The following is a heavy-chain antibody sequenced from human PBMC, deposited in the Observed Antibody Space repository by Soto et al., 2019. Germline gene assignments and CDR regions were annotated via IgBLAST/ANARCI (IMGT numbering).Heavy chain of an antibody. D-gene: IGHD3-10*01. J-gene: IGHJ6*03. Sequence: SETLSLTCTVSGGSTSSYYWSWIRLPPGKGLEWIGYIYYSGSTNYNPSLKSRVTISVDTSKNQFSLKLSSVTAADTAVYYCARVVNGSGSYYNCALDYYYYMDVWGKGTTVPVSS. CDR3: ARVVNGSGSYYNCALDYYYYMDV. CDR2: IYYSGST. CDR1: GGSTSSYY. V-gene: IGHV4-59*01.